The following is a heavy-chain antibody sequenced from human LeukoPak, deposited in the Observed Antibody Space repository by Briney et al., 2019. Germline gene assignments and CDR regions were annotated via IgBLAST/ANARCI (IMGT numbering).Heavy chain of an antibody. D-gene: IGHD3-3*01. V-gene: IGHV4-38-2*02. CDR1: GYSISNGYY. CDR3: ARGAEYYAIWRGYAGYSDY. Sequence: PSETLSLTCTVSGYSISNGYYWGWIRQPPGKGLEWVGSIYHRGSTYYDPSLTSRVTISLDRSKKKFSLKLTSVTAADTAVYFCARGAEYYAIWRGYAGYSDYWGQGISVTVSS. J-gene: IGHJ4*02. CDR2: IYHRGST.